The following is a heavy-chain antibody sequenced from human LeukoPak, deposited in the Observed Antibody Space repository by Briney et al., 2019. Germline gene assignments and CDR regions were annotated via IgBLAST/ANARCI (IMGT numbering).Heavy chain of an antibody. Sequence: GGSLRLSCAASGFTFSSYAMSWVRQAPGKGLEWVSAISGSGGSTYYADSGKGRFTISRDNSKNTLYLQMDSLRAEDTAVYYCAKDPASRGYSYGGPYYFDYWAREPWSPSPQ. CDR3: AKDPASRGYSYGGPYYFDY. CDR1: GFTFSSYA. J-gene: IGHJ4*02. D-gene: IGHD5-18*01. V-gene: IGHV3-23*01. CDR2: ISGSGGST.